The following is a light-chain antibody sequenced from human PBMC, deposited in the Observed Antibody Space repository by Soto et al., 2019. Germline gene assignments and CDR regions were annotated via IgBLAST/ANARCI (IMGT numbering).Light chain of an antibody. CDR1: QGISHY. J-gene: IGKJ3*01. Sequence: DIQMTQSPSSLSESVGDRVAITCRASQGISHYLAWYQQKPGKVPKLLIYAASTLQSGVPSRFSGSGSGTDFTLTISSLQPEDVATYYCQKDKSAPFTFGPGTKVDIK. CDR3: QKDKSAPFT. V-gene: IGKV1-27*01. CDR2: AAS.